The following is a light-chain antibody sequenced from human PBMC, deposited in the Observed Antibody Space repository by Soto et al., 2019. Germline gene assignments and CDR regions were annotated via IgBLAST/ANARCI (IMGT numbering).Light chain of an antibody. J-gene: IGLJ3*02. V-gene: IGLV2-8*01. CDR1: SSDVGGHKY. CDR2: EVS. Sequence: QSALTQPPSASGSLGHSVTISCTGTSSDVGGHKYVSWYQHHPGKAPKLILYEVSQRPSGVPHRCSGSKSDNTASLTVSGLQAEDEADYSYSSYGASTNFVMFGGGTKLTVL. CDR3: SSYGASTNFVM.